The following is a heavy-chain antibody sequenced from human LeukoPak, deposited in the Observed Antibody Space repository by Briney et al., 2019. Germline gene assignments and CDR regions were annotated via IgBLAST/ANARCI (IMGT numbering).Heavy chain of an antibody. J-gene: IGHJ6*03. V-gene: IGHV3-48*04. CDR2: ISSSSSTI. D-gene: IGHD2-2*02. Sequence: GGSLRLSCAASGFTFSSYSMNWVRQAPGKGLEWVSYISSSSSTIYYADSVKGRFTISRDNAKNSLYLQMNSLRAEDTAVYYCARTKAEYCSSTSCYRGYYYYCMDVWGKGTTVTVSS. CDR3: ARTKAEYCSSTSCYRGYYYYCMDV. CDR1: GFTFSSYS.